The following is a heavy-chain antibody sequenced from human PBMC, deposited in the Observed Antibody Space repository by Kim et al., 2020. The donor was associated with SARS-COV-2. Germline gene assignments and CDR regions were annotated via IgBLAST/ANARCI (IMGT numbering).Heavy chain of an antibody. J-gene: IGHJ5*02. D-gene: IGHD6-6*01. V-gene: IGHV4-34*01. CDR2: INHSGST. CDR1: GGSFSGYY. CDR3: ARRSIAALRWGRSLSA. Sequence: SETLSLTCAVYGGSFSGYYWSWIRQPPGKGLEWIGEINHSGSTNYNPSLKSRVTISVDTSKNQFSLKLSSVTAADTAVYYCARRSIAALRWGRSLSAWGQGTLVTVSS.